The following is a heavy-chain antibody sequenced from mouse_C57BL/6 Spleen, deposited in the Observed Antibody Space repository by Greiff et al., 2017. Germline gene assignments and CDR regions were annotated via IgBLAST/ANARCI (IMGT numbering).Heavy chain of an antibody. Sequence: EVKLVESGGGLVQPKGSLKLSCAASGFSFNTYAMNWVRQAPGKGLEWVARIRSKSNNYATYYADSVKYRFTISRDDSESMLYLQMNNLKTEDTAMYYCVRLPYYGSSYERYCDVWGTGTTVTVSS. CDR1: GFSFNTYA. V-gene: IGHV10-1*01. J-gene: IGHJ1*03. D-gene: IGHD1-1*01. CDR3: VRLPYYGSSYERYCDV. CDR2: IRSKSNNYAT.